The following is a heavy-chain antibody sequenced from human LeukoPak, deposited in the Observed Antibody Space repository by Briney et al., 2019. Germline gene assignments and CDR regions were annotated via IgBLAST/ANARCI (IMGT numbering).Heavy chain of an antibody. CDR3: AKDWAIFGVVTAYYFDY. D-gene: IGHD3-3*01. V-gene: IGHV3-30-3*01. J-gene: IGHJ4*02. CDR1: GFTFSSYA. Sequence: GGSLRLSCAASGFTFSSYAMHWVRQAPGKGLEWVAVISYDGSNKYYADSVKGRFTISRDNSKNTLYLQMNSLRAEDTAVYYCAKDWAIFGVVTAYYFDYWGQGTLVTVSS. CDR2: ISYDGSNK.